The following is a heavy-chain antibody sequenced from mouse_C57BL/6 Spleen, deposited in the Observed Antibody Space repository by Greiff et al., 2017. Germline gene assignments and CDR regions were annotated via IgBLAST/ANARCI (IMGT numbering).Heavy chain of an antibody. V-gene: IGHV7-3*01. D-gene: IGHD1-1*01. CDR1: GFTFTDYY. CDR2: IRNKANGYTT. J-gene: IGHJ2*01. Sequence: EVKLVESGGGLVQPGGSLSLSCAASGFTFTDYYMSWVRQPPGKALEWLGFIRNKANGYTTEYSASVKGRFTISRANSQSILYLQMNALGAEDSATYYCARSPYYYGSSNFDYWGQGTTLTVSS. CDR3: ARSPYYYGSSNFDY.